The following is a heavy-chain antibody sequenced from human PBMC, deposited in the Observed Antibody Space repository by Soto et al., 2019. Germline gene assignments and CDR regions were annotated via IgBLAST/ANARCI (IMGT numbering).Heavy chain of an antibody. V-gene: IGHV1-69*13. CDR2: IIPIFGTA. CDR1: GGTFSSYA. D-gene: IGHD2-15*01. J-gene: IGHJ6*02. Sequence: ASVKVSCKASGGTFSSYAISWVRQAPGQGLEWMGGIIPIFGTANYAQKFQGRVTITADESTSTAYMELSSLRSEDTAVYYCASLPPYCSGGSCPHYGMDVWGQGTTVTVSS. CDR3: ASLPPYCSGGSCPHYGMDV.